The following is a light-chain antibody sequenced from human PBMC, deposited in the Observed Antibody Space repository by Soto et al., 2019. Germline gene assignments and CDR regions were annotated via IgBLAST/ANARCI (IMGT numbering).Light chain of an antibody. J-gene: IGLJ1*01. V-gene: IGLV2-8*01. CDR2: EVS. CDR3: SSYAATNNYV. Sequence: QSALTQPPSASGSPGQSVTISFTGTSSDVGGYNYVSWYQQHPGKAPQLIIYEVSKRPSGVPDRFSGSKSGNTASLTVSGLQAEDEADYYCSSYAATNNYVFGSGTKLTVL. CDR1: SSDVGGYNY.